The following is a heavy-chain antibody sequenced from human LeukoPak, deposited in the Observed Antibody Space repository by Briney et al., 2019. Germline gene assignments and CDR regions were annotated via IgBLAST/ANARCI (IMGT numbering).Heavy chain of an antibody. V-gene: IGHV3-74*01. Sequence: GGSLRLSCAASGFTFSSYWMHWVRQAPGKGLVWVSRINSDGSSTSYADSVKGRFTNSRDNAKNTLYLQMNSLRAEDTAVYYCARVAVAGTGGLRYWGQGTLVTVSS. CDR1: GFTFSSYW. CDR3: ARVAVAGTGGLRY. CDR2: INSDGSST. D-gene: IGHD6-19*01. J-gene: IGHJ4*02.